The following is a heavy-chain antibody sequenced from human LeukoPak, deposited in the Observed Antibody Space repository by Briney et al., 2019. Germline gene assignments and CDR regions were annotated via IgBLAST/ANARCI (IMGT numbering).Heavy chain of an antibody. CDR3: AKATSSMDFDS. V-gene: IGHV3-23*01. CDR2: VSAAGDTT. J-gene: IGHJ4*02. D-gene: IGHD2-2*01. CDR1: GLTFGSYG. Sequence: GGSLRLSCAASGLTFGSYGMSWVRQAPGKGLQWVSSVSAAGDTTFYTDSVKGRFSISRDNSKNTLYLQMNSLRPEDTAVYYCAKATSSMDFDSWGQGTLDTVSS.